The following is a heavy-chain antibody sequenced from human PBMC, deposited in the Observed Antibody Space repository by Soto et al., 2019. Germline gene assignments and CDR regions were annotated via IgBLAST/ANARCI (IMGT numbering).Heavy chain of an antibody. J-gene: IGHJ3*02. D-gene: IGHD3-3*02. CDR1: GFTFSSYG. CDR3: ARDFRKFAFDAFDI. V-gene: IGHV3-33*01. Sequence: QVQLVESGGGVVQPGRSLRLSCAASGFTFSSYGMHWVRQAPGKGLEWVAVIWYDGSNKYYADSVKGRFTISRDNSKNTLYLQMNSLRAEDTAAYYCARDFRKFAFDAFDIWGQGTMVTVSS. CDR2: IWYDGSNK.